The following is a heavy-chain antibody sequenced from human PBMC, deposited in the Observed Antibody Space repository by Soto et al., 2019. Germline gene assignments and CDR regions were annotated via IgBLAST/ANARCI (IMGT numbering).Heavy chain of an antibody. Sequence: EVQLVESGGGLVQPGRSLRLSCAASGFTFDDYGMHWVRQAPGKGLEWVSGISWNSGSIGYADSVKGRFTISRDNAKNSLYLQMNSLRAEDTALYYCAKGQVNWNDGDAFDIWGQGTMVTVSS. CDR3: AKGQVNWNDGDAFDI. CDR2: ISWNSGSI. J-gene: IGHJ3*02. V-gene: IGHV3-9*01. D-gene: IGHD1-1*01. CDR1: GFTFDDYG.